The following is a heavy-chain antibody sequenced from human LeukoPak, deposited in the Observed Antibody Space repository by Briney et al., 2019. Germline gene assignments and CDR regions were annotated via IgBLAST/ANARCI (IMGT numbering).Heavy chain of an antibody. D-gene: IGHD5-24*01. CDR1: GGTFSSYA. J-gene: IGHJ4*02. V-gene: IGHV1-69*13. CDR2: IIPIFGTA. Sequence: ASVTVSCKASGGTFSSYAISWVRQAPGQGLEWMGGIIPIFGTANYAQKFQGRVTITADGSTSTAYMELSSLRSEDTAVYYCARALEMATPNFDYWGQGTLVTVSS. CDR3: ARALEMATPNFDY.